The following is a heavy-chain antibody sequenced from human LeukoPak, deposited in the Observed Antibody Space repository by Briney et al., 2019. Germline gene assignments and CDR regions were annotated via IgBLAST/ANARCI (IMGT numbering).Heavy chain of an antibody. V-gene: IGHV4-59*08. CDR3: ARQKCTSASCLTKNAFDV. CDR1: GVSISTDY. J-gene: IGHJ3*01. Sequence: SETLSLTCTVSGVSISTDYWTWVRQSPGKGLEWIGYIHYSGSTSYNPSLKSRVTISVDTSKNQFSLDLSSVTAADSAVYYCARQKCTSASCLTKNAFDVWGQGTMVTVSS. D-gene: IGHD2-2*01. CDR2: IHYSGST.